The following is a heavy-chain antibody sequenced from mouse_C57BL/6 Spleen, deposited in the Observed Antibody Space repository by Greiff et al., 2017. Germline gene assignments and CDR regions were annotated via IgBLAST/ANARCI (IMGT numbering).Heavy chain of an antibody. CDR1: GFTFSDYG. D-gene: IGHD1-1*01. V-gene: IGHV5-17*01. CDR3: ARRSSSSPYYAMDY. CDR2: ISSGSSTI. Sequence: EVMLVESGGGLVKPGGSLKLSCAASGFTFSDYGMHWVRQAPEKGLEWVAYISSGSSTIYYADTVKGRFTISRDNAKNTLFLQMTSLRSEDTAMYYCARRSSSSPYYAMDYWGQGTSVTVSS. J-gene: IGHJ4*01.